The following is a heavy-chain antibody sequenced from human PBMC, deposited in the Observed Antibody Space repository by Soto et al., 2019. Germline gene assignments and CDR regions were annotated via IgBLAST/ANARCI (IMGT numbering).Heavy chain of an antibody. J-gene: IGHJ5*02. CDR3: ARDPGLNWFDP. Sequence: GGSRRRSCGASGFTFNSYAMIWVGQAPGKGLEWVSAISGSGGSTYYADSVKGRFTISRDNSKNTVYLQMNSLRAEDTAEYYCARDPGLNWFDPWRQGSLVTVSS. CDR2: ISGSGGST. V-gene: IGHV3-23*01. CDR1: GFTFNSYA.